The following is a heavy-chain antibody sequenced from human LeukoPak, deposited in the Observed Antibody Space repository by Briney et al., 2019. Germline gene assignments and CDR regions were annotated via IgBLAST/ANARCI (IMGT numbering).Heavy chain of an antibody. CDR3: ASEQWLRY. CDR2: IKQDGSEK. V-gene: IGHV3-7*01. CDR1: GFPFSSYW. D-gene: IGHD6-19*01. J-gene: IGHJ4*02. Sequence: GGSLRLSCAAPGFPFSSYWMSWVRQAPGKGLEWVANIKQDGSEKYYVDSVKGRFTISRDNAKNSLYLQMNSLRAEDTAVYYCASEQWLRYWGQGTLVTVSS.